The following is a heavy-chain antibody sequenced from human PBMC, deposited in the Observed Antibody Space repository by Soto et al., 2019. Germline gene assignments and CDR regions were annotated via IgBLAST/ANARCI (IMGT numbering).Heavy chain of an antibody. Sequence: GTSVKVSWKARGGGFSIYARSWVRQVPGQGLEWMGGIIPIFGTVNYAQKFQGRVTITADKSTGTAYMELSSLRSEDTALYYCARRDKGGVLRYLDNWGQGTLVTVSS. D-gene: IGHD2-8*02. J-gene: IGHJ4*02. CDR3: ARRDKGGVLRYLDN. CDR1: GGGFSIYA. V-gene: IGHV1-69*06. CDR2: IIPIFGTV.